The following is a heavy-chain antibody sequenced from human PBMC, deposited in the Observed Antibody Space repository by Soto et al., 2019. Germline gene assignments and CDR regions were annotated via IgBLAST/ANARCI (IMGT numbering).Heavy chain of an antibody. D-gene: IGHD5-18*01. CDR2: ISSSSSYI. V-gene: IGHV3-21*01. Sequence: GGSLRLSCAASGFTFSSYSMNWVRQAPGKGLEWVSSISSSSSYIYYADSVKGRFTISRDNAKNSLYLQMNSLRAEDTAVYYCARADRGREGGGYSYGYYLDYWGQGTLVTVSS. CDR1: GFTFSSYS. J-gene: IGHJ4*02. CDR3: ARADRGREGGGYSYGYYLDY.